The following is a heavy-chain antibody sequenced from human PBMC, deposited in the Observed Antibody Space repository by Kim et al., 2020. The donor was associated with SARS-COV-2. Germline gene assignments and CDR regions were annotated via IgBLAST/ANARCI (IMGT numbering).Heavy chain of an antibody. J-gene: IGHJ6*02. Sequence: SETLSLTCAVYGGSFSGYYWSWIRQPPGKGLEWIGEINHSGSTNYNPSLKSRVTISVDTSKNQFSLKLSPVTAADTAVYYCARGLAWGGGSGELRLYYYYGMDVWGQGTTVTVSS. CDR3: ARGLAWGGGSGELRLYYYYGMDV. D-gene: IGHD3-10*01. CDR2: INHSGST. V-gene: IGHV4-34*01. CDR1: GGSFSGYY.